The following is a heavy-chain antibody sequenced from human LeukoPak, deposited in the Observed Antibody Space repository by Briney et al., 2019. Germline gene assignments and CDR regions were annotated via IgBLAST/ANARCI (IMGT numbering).Heavy chain of an antibody. D-gene: IGHD4-23*01. Sequence: PGGSLRLSCAASGFTANNNFMSWVRQAPGKGLEWVSLIYSDGSTYYADSVKGRFTISRHYSKNTLYLQMDSLRPEDTAVYYCARDYGGKAGWFDPWGQGTLVTVSS. CDR2: IYSDGST. CDR3: ARDYGGKAGWFDP. J-gene: IGHJ5*02. V-gene: IGHV3-53*04. CDR1: GFTANNNF.